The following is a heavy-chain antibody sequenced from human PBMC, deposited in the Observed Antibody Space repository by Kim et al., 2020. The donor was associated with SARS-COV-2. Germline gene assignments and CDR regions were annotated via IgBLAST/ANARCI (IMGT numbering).Heavy chain of an antibody. Sequence: GGSLRLSCTASGFTFGDYAMSWFRQAPGKGLEWVGFIRSKAYGGTTEYAASVKGRFTISRDDSKSIAYLQMNSLKTEDTAVYYCSAYYDILTGYYYYYGMDVWGQGTTVTVSS. V-gene: IGHV3-49*03. J-gene: IGHJ6*02. CDR3: SAYYDILTGYYYYYGMDV. CDR1: GFTFGDYA. D-gene: IGHD3-9*01. CDR2: IRSKAYGGTT.